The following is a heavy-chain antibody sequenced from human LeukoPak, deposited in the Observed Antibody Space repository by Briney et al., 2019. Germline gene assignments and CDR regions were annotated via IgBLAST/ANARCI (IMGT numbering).Heavy chain of an antibody. V-gene: IGHV3-7*05. CDR1: GFTFSSYW. D-gene: IGHD1-1*01. CDR2: IKEDGGAT. CDR3: ARVANWDLDY. Sequence: GGSLRLSCVASGFTFSSYWMSWVRQAPGEGLEWVASIKEDGGATYYVDSVRGRFAISRDNAKNSLYLQMDSLRVDDTAVYYCARVANWDLDYWGQGTRVTVSS. J-gene: IGHJ4*02.